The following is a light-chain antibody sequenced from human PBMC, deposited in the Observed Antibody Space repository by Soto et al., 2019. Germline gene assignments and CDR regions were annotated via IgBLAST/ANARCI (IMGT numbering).Light chain of an antibody. CDR2: YND. J-gene: IGLJ2*01. CDR3: QSYDSSLSGHVV. V-gene: IGLV1-40*01. CDR1: SSNLGSGFD. Sequence: QSVLTQPPSVSGAPGQRVTISCTGSSSNLGSGFDVQWYQQLPGTAPKLLIYYNDNRPSGVPDRFSGSKSGTSDSLAITGLQADDEADYYCQSYDSSLSGHVVFGGGTKVTVL.